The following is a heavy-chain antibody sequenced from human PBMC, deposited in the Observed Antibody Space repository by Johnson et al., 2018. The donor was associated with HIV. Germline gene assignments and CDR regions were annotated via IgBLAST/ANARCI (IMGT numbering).Heavy chain of an antibody. CDR1: GFTVSSYY. J-gene: IGHJ3*02. CDR2: LFSGGSI. Sequence: EVQLVESGGGVVQPGRSLRLSCAASGFTVSSYYMSWVRQAPGKGLEWVSVLFSGGSIYFADSVKGRFTISRDNSKNTLYLQMNSLRAEDTAVYYCARACRDGYTCDVFDIWGQGTMVTVSS. V-gene: IGHV3-66*01. CDR3: ARACRDGYTCDVFDI. D-gene: IGHD5-24*01.